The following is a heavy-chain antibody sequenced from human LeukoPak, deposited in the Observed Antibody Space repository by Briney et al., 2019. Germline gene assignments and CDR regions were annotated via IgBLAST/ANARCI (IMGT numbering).Heavy chain of an antibody. D-gene: IGHD3-22*01. CDR2: IWYDGSNK. CDR1: GFTFSSYG. Sequence: GGSLRLSCAASGFTFSSYGMHWVRQAPGKGLEWVAVIWYDGSNKYYADSVKGRFTISRDNSKNTLDLQMNSLRAEDTAVYYCARDKEDYASSGYYATTYYFDYWGQGTLVTVSS. CDR3: ARDKEDYASSGYYATTYYFDY. J-gene: IGHJ4*02. V-gene: IGHV3-33*01.